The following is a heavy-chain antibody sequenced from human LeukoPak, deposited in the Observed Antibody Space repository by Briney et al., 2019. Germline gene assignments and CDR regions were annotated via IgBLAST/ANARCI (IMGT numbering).Heavy chain of an antibody. CDR1: GFTFSSYA. D-gene: IGHD4-11*01. V-gene: IGHV3-30-3*01. CDR2: ISYDGSNK. CDR3: ARDTDYAFDI. Sequence: PGRSLRLSCAASGFTFSSYAMHWVRQAPGKGLEWVAVISYDGSNKYYADSVKGRFTISRDNSKNSLSLQLNSLRDEDTAVYYCARDTDYAFDIWGQGTMVTVSS. J-gene: IGHJ3*02.